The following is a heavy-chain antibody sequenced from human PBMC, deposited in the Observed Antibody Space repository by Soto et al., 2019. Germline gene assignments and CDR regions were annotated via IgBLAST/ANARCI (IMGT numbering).Heavy chain of an antibody. V-gene: IGHV6-1*01. CDR2: TYYRSKWYY. D-gene: IGHD2-15*01. J-gene: IGHJ6*02. CDR3: ARVGCSGGTCLDGLDV. CDR1: GDSVSTNSAA. Sequence: SQTLSLTCAISGDSVSTNSAAWNWIRQSPSRGREWLGRTYYRSKWYYDYALSVRSRISINPDTSRNQFSLQLSSVTPEDTAVYFCARVGCSGGTCLDGLDVWGQGTTVTVSS.